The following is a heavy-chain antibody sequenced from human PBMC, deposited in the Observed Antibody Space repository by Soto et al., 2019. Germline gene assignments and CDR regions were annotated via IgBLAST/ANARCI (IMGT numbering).Heavy chain of an antibody. CDR1: GGSISSSSYY. D-gene: IGHD3-9*01. CDR2: IYYSGST. J-gene: IGHJ6*02. CDR3: ARPGSFLTGYPKREPYIRGRRYGMDV. Sequence: SETLSLTCTVSGGSISSSSYYWGWIRQPPGKGLEWIGSIYYSGSTYYNPSLKSRVTISVDTSKNQFSLKLSSVTAADTAVYYCARPGSFLTGYPKREPYIRGRRYGMDVWGQGTTVTVSS. V-gene: IGHV4-39*01.